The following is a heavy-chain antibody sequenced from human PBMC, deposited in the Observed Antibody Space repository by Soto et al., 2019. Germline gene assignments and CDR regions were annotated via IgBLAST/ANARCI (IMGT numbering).Heavy chain of an antibody. D-gene: IGHD3-10*01. V-gene: IGHV3-74*01. J-gene: IGHJ6*02. CDR3: GRGFANKYGVDV. CDR2: INGDGGTA. Sequence: EVQLVESGGGLVQPGGSLRLSCEASGFTFSSYWMHWVRQAPGQGLVWLSRINGDGGTANYADSVKGRFTISRDNAKNTVYLQMNSLRAEDTAVDYCGRGFANKYGVDVWGQGTTVTVSS. CDR1: GFTFSSYW.